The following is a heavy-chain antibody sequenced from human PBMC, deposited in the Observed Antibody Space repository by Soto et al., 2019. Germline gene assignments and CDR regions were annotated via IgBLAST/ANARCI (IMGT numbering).Heavy chain of an antibody. J-gene: IGHJ5*02. CDR3: ARVIWSGHLTSDL. CDR1: GFTFSSNS. Sequence: EVQVVESGGGLVQPGGSLRLSCAASGFTFSSNSMNWVRQAPGKGLEWISYISSSSSTIYADSVKGRFTISRDNDKNSRYLQMNSLRDEDTAVYYCARVIWSGHLTSDLWGQGTLVTVSS. D-gene: IGHD3-3*01. V-gene: IGHV3-48*02. CDR2: ISSSSSTI.